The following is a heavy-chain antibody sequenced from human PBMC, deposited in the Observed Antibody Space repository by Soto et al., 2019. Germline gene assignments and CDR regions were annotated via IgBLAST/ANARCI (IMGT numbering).Heavy chain of an antibody. CDR3: AREVNKYYGMDV. J-gene: IGHJ6*02. Sequence: SETLCLTFTVSCGSFSIGRYYLSWVRQPPGKGLEWILYISYSGSTNYNPSLKSRITISVDTSKTQFSLTLSSVTAADTAVFYCAREVNKYYGMDVWGQGTTVTVPS. CDR1: CGSFSIGRYY. CDR2: ISYSGST. V-gene: IGHV4-61*01.